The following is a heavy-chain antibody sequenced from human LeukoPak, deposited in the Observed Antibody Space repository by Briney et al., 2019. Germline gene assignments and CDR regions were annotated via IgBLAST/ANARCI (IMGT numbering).Heavy chain of an antibody. CDR2: ISSSSSTI. Sequence: GGSLRLSCAASGFTFRSYNMNWVRQAPGKGLGWVSYISSSSSTIFYADSVKGRFTISRDNAKNSLYLQMNSLRDEDTAVYYCARGVAAAGRLVDYWGQGTLVTVSS. CDR3: ARGVAAAGRLVDY. CDR1: GFTFRSYN. D-gene: IGHD6-13*01. J-gene: IGHJ4*02. V-gene: IGHV3-48*02.